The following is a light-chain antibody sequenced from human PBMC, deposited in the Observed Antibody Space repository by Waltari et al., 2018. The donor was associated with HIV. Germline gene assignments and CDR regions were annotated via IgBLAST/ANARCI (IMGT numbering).Light chain of an antibody. V-gene: IGKV3-20*01. CDR3: QQYVGSLWM. CDR2: STS. Sequence: EIVLTQSPGTLSLSPGERATLSCRASQRVSSSHLTWYQQKPGQAPRLLIYSTSNRATGIPDRFSGSGSGTDFTLTISRLEPEDFAVYYCQQYVGSLWMFGQGTKVEIK. J-gene: IGKJ1*01. CDR1: QRVSSSH.